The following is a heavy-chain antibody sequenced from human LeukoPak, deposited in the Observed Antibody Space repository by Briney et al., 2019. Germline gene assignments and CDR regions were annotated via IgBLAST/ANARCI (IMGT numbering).Heavy chain of an antibody. D-gene: IGHD3-22*01. CDR1: GLTFTSFR. V-gene: IGHV3-23*01. Sequence: GGSLTLSCLLSGLTFTSFRMRCVRQAPGEGLEWVSGIRGRGGFTLYADSVTGWLTLSRDNSKNTLYLQINSLRAEDTAVYYCAKRATSFSSGYYYVPGGYFDYWGQGTLVTVSS. J-gene: IGHJ4*02. CDR2: IRGRGGFT. CDR3: AKRATSFSSGYYYVPGGYFDY.